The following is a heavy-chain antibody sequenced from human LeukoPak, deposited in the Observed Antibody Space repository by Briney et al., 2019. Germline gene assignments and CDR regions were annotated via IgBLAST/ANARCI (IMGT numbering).Heavy chain of an antibody. D-gene: IGHD3-22*01. CDR2: ISGSGSGSNT. V-gene: IGHV3-23*01. J-gene: IGHJ4*02. CDR3: ARDVITRF. Sequence: GGSLRLSCAASGSTFSSYAMNWVRQAPGKGLEWVSGISGSGSGSNTYYADSVKGRFTISRDNAKNSLYLQMNSLRAEDTAVYYCARDVITRFWGQGTLVTVSS. CDR1: GSTFSSYA.